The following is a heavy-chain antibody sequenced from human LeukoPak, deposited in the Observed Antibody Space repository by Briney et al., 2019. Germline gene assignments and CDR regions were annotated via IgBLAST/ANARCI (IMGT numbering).Heavy chain of an antibody. J-gene: IGHJ4*02. Sequence: GGSLRLSCAASGFTFSSSAMNWVRQAPGKGLEWVSVISDNGGSTYYADFVKGRFTISRDNSKNTLNLQMNSLRAEDTAVYYCAKSQNQRLFYYFDYWSQGTLVTVSS. D-gene: IGHD6-19*01. CDR1: GFTFSSSA. CDR3: AKSQNQRLFYYFDY. V-gene: IGHV3-23*01. CDR2: ISDNGGST.